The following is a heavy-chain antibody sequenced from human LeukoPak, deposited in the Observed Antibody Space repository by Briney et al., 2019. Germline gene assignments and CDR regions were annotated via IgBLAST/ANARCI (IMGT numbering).Heavy chain of an antibody. CDR1: GGSFSGYY. Sequence: SETLSLTCAAYGGSFSGYYWSWIRQPPGKGLEWIGEINHSGSTNYNPSLKSRVTISVDTSKNQFPLKLSSVTAADTAVYYCARGTPLYNWNDIGAFDYWGQGTLVTVSS. J-gene: IGHJ4*02. D-gene: IGHD1-1*01. CDR3: ARGTPLYNWNDIGAFDY. CDR2: INHSGST. V-gene: IGHV4-34*01.